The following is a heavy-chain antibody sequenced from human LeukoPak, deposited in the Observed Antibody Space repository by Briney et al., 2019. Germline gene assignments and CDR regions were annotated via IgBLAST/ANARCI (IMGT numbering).Heavy chain of an antibody. CDR3: AKDYYGSGSYGYFDY. CDR1: VFTSSVFG. CDR2: ISFDGGTK. V-gene: IGHV3-30*18. Sequence: TRGCLSLSRVLSVFTSSVFGTHGVRQAPDKGLEWVAVISFDGGTKYYADSVKGRFTISRDNSKNTLYLQMNSLRAEDTAVYYCAKDYYGSGSYGYFDYWGQGTLVTVSS. D-gene: IGHD3-10*01. J-gene: IGHJ4*02.